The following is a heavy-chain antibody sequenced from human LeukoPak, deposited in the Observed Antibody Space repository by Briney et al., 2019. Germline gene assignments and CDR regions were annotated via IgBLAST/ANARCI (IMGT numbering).Heavy chain of an antibody. CDR3: ASPPYDFWSGYYLFAFDI. V-gene: IGHV3-48*04. CDR1: GFTFSNYN. Sequence: GGSLRLSCAASGFTFSNYNMNWFRQAPGKGLEWVSYVSDTGFSIYYADSVKGRFTISRDNAKNSLYLQMNSLRAEDTAVYYCASPPYDFWSGYYLFAFDIWGQGTMVTVSS. D-gene: IGHD3-3*01. CDR2: VSDTGFSI. J-gene: IGHJ3*02.